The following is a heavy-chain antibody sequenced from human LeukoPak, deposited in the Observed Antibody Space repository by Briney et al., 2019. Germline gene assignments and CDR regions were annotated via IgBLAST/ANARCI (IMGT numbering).Heavy chain of an antibody. Sequence: GGSLRLSCAASGFTFSNYVMHWVRQAPGKGLEWVAVISYDGSNKYYADSVKGRFTISRDKSKNTLYLQMSSLRAEDTAVYYCARVWYYDILTGVDYWGQGTLVTVSS. CDR3: ARVWYYDILTGVDY. J-gene: IGHJ4*02. CDR1: GFTFSNYV. V-gene: IGHV3-30*04. CDR2: ISYDGSNK. D-gene: IGHD3-9*01.